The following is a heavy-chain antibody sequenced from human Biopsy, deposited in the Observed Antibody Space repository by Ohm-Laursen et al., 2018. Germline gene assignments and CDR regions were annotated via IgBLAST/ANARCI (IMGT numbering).Heavy chain of an antibody. CDR2: IYSSGST. V-gene: IGHV4-59*01. CDR1: GGSISTYY. D-gene: IGHD5-24*01. CDR3: ARVMTTIGYYYAMDV. J-gene: IGHJ6*02. Sequence: PSQTLSLTCTVSGGSISTYYWTWIRQPPGKGLEWLGYIYSSGSTNYNPSLQRRVTISVYTSKSQFSLKLTSVTAADTAVYYCARVMTTIGYYYAMDVWGQGTTVTVSS.